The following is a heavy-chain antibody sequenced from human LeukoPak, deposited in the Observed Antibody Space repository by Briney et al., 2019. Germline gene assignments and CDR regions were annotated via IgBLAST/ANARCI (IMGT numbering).Heavy chain of an antibody. CDR3: ARVNSARGALDY. D-gene: IGHD3-10*01. Sequence: GGSLRLSCAASGFTVSSNYMSWVRQAPGKGLEWVSVIYSGGSTYYADSVKGRFTISRDDSKNTLYLQMNSLRAEDTAVYYCARVNSARGALDYWGQGTLVTVSS. CDR1: GFTVSSNY. J-gene: IGHJ4*02. V-gene: IGHV3-53*01. CDR2: IYSGGST.